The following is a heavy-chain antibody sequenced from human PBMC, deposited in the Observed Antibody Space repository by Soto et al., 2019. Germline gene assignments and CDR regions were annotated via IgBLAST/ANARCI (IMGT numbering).Heavy chain of an antibody. J-gene: IGHJ4*02. CDR2: MNPNSGHT. V-gene: IGHV1-8*01. CDR1: GYTFTSFD. Sequence: ASVKVSCKASGYTFTSFDNNWVRQATGQGLEWMGWMNPNSGHTGYAQKFQGRVTMTRDTSISTAYMELSSLRYEDTAVYYCTRGRNSGDGYNGGGYWGQGTLVTVSS. CDR3: TRGRNSGDGYNGGGY. D-gene: IGHD1-1*01.